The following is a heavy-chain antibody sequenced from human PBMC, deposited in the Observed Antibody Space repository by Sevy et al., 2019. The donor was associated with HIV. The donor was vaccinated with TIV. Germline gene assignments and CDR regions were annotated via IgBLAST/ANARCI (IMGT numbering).Heavy chain of an antibody. D-gene: IGHD2-2*01. J-gene: IGHJ3*02. CDR2: ISSISSTI. CDR1: GFTFSSHS. Sequence: GGSLRLSCAASGFTFSSHSFNWVRQAPGKGLEWISYISSISSTIFYADSVMDRFTISRDNAKNSLYLQMNSLRAEDTAVYYYARPLGYCSSTSCPYIFDIWGQGTMVTVSS. CDR3: ARPLGYCSSTSCPYIFDI. V-gene: IGHV3-48*01.